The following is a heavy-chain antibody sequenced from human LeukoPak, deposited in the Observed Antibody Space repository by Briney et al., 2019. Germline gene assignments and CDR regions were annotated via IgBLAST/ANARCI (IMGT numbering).Heavy chain of an antibody. Sequence: PSETLSLTCAVYGGSFSGYYWSWIRQPPGKGLEWIGEINHSGSTNYNPSLKSRVTISVDTSKNLFSLKLSSVTAADTAVYYCARVLHHYYFDYWGQGTLVTVSS. J-gene: IGHJ4*02. D-gene: IGHD2/OR15-2a*01. CDR3: ARVLHHYYFDY. CDR1: GGSFSGYY. V-gene: IGHV4-34*01. CDR2: INHSGST.